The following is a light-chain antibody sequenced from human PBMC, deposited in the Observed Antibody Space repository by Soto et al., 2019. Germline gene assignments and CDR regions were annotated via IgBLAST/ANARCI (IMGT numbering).Light chain of an antibody. J-gene: IGKJ1*01. CDR3: QQYGSSPRT. CDR1: QSVRSN. CDR2: GAS. Sequence: EIVRTQCPATLSVSPGEGATPSGRASQSVRSNLAWYQQKPGQAPRLLVYGASTRATGIPARFSGSGSGTEFTLTISSLQSEDFAVYYCQQYGSSPRTFGQGTKVDI. V-gene: IGKV3-15*01.